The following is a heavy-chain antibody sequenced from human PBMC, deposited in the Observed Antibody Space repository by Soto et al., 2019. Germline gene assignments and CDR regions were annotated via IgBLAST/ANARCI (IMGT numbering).Heavy chain of an antibody. CDR3: ARLRYDILTGYYRDKYYYYYGMDV. D-gene: IGHD3-9*01. CDR2: IYYSGST. Sequence: PSETLSLTCTVSGGSISSYYWSWIRQPPGKGLEWIGYIYYSGSTNYNPSLKSRVTISVDTSKNQFSLKLSSVTAADTAVYYCARLRYDILTGYYRDKYYYYYGMDVWGQGTTVTVSS. J-gene: IGHJ6*02. CDR1: GGSISSYY. V-gene: IGHV4-59*08.